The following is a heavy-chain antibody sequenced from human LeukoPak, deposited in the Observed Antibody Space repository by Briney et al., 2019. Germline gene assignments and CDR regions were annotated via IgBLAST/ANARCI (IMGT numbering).Heavy chain of an antibody. Sequence: GSLSLSCAASGFTFSSYWMHWVRQAPGKGLVWVSRINSDGSSTSYADSVKGRFTISRDNAKNTLYLQMNSLRAEDTAVYYCARDGPLDSGSYFHAFDIWGQGTMVTVSS. D-gene: IGHD1-26*01. CDR2: INSDGSST. CDR3: ARDGPLDSGSYFHAFDI. J-gene: IGHJ3*02. V-gene: IGHV3-74*01. CDR1: GFTFSSYW.